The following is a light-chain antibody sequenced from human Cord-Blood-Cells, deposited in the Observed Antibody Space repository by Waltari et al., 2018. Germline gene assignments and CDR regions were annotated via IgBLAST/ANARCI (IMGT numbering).Light chain of an antibody. CDR3: QQSYSTPIT. J-gene: IGKJ5*01. CDR2: AAS. CDR1: QSISSY. V-gene: IGKV1-39*01. Sequence: DIQMTQSPSSLSASVGDRVTITCRASQSISSYLNWYQQKPGKAPKLLIYAASSLHSGVPSRFSGSGSVTDFTLTISSLQPEDFATYYCQQSYSTPITFGQGTRLEIK.